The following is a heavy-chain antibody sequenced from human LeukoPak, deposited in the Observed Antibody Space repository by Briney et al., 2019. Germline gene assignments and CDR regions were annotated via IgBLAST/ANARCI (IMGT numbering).Heavy chain of an antibody. D-gene: IGHD6-13*01. CDR1: GFIFSSYG. Sequence: SGGSLRLSCAASGFIFSSYGMHWVRQAPGKGMEWVAVIWYDGSIKYYADSVKGRFTISRDNAKNSLYLQMNSLRAEDTAVYYCARDSTAAGSYYYYGMDVWGQGTTVTVSS. J-gene: IGHJ6*02. CDR2: IWYDGSIK. V-gene: IGHV3-33*01. CDR3: ARDSTAAGSYYYYGMDV.